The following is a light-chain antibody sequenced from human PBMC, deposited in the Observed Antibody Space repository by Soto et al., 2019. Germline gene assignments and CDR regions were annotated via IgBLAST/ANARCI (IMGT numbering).Light chain of an antibody. CDR2: DAS. Sequence: AIQLTQSPSSLSASVGDRVTITCRASQGISSALAWYQQKPGKAPKLLIYDASSLESGVPSRFSGSGSGTDFTLTISSLQPEEFATYYCQQFNSYPPGITFGQWTRLEIK. CDR1: QGISSA. CDR3: QQFNSYPPGIT. V-gene: IGKV1-13*02. J-gene: IGKJ5*01.